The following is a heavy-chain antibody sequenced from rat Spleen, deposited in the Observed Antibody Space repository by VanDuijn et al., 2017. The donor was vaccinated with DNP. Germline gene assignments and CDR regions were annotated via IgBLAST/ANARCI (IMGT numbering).Heavy chain of an antibody. V-gene: IGHV5-20*01. CDR2: ISYDGGST. CDR3: TTGVNPFDY. D-gene: IGHD3-4*01. Sequence: EVQLVESGGGLVQPGRSMKLSCAASGFTFSSFAMAWVRQAPTKGLEWVASISYDGGSTYYRDSVKARFTISRDNAKSSLYLQMDSLRSEDTATYYCTTGVNPFDYWGQGVMVTVSS. CDR1: GFTFSSFA. J-gene: IGHJ2*01.